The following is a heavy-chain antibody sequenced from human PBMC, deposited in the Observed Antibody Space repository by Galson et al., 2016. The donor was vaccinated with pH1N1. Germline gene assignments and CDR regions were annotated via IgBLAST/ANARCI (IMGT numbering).Heavy chain of an antibody. J-gene: IGHJ3*02. D-gene: IGHD3-3*01. CDR2: TYYRSKWYN. V-gene: IGHV6-1*01. Sequence: CAISGDSVSSHSATWNWIRQSPSRGLEWLGRTYYRSKWYNDYAESVKSRIIISLDTSKNQLSLQLNSVTPADTAVYYCARGVIDYDFWSGYQDHAAFDIWGQGTMVIVSS. CDR1: GDSVSSHSAT. CDR3: ARGVIDYDFWSGYQDHAAFDI.